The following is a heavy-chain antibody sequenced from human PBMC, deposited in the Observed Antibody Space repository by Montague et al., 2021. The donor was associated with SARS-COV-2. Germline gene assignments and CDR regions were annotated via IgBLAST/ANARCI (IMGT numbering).Heavy chain of an antibody. CDR3: ARGQSGITMIVVAILGVEFYFGN. V-gene: IGHV4-34*01. D-gene: IGHD3-22*01. Sequence: SETLSLTCAVYGGSFSDSHWSWLRQPPGKGLEWIGEINHSGSTKYNPSLKNRVTISVDTSKNQFSLKLSSLTAADTAVYYCARGQSGITMIVVAILGVEFYFGNWGQGTLVTVSS. J-gene: IGHJ4*02. CDR1: GGSFSDSH. CDR2: INHSGST.